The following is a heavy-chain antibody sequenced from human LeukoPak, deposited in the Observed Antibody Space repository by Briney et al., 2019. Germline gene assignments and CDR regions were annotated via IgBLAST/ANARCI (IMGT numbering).Heavy chain of an antibody. CDR1: GYTFTSYY. CDR2: INPSGGST. CDR3: AREVPAYCSGGSCPLRTGAFDI. D-gene: IGHD2-15*01. V-gene: IGHV1-46*01. Sequence: GASVKVSCKASGYTFTSYYMHWVRQAPGQGLEWMGIINPSGGSTSYAQKFQGRVTMTRDTSTSTVYMELSSLRSEDTAVYYCAREVPAYCSGGSCPLRTGAFDIWGQGTMVTVSS. J-gene: IGHJ3*02.